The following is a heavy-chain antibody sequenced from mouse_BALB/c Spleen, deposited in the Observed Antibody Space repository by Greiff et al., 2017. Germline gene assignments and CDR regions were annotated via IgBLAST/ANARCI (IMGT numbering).Heavy chain of an antibody. V-gene: IGHV5-6-3*01. CDR1: GFTFSSYG. CDR3: ASHYYGSSYVYFDV. D-gene: IGHD1-1*01. CDR2: INSNGGST. J-gene: IGHJ1*01. Sequence: VQLQESGGGLVQPGGSLKLSCAASGFTFSSYGMSWVRQTPDKRLELVATINSNGGSTYYPDSVKGRFTISRDNAKNTLYLQMSSLKSEDTAMYYCASHYYGSSYVYFDVWGAGTTVTVSS.